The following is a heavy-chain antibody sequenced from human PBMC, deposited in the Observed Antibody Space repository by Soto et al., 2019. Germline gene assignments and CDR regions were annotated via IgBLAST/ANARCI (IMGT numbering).Heavy chain of an antibody. V-gene: IGHV1-18*04. CDR1: GYTFTSYY. CDR3: ARDRSYYSDY. J-gene: IGHJ4*02. CDR2: ISAYNGNT. Sequence: GASVKVSCKASGYTFTSYYMHWVRQAPGQGLEWMGWISAYNGNTNYAQKLQGRVTMTTDTSTSTAYMELRSLRSDDTAVYYCARDRSYYSDYWGQGTLVTVSS. D-gene: IGHD3-10*01.